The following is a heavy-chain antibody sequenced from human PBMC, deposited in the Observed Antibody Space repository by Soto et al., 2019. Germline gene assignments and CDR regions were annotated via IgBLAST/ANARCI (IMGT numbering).Heavy chain of an antibody. CDR3: ARGGSGYDSSGYYYGRHFDY. D-gene: IGHD3-22*01. V-gene: IGHV1-69*06. CDR1: GGTFSSYA. J-gene: IGHJ4*02. Sequence: QVQLVQSGAEVKKPGSSVKVSCKASGGTFSSYAISWVRQAPGQGLEWMGGIIPIFGTANYAQKFQGRVTITADKSTSTAYMELSSLRSEDTAVYYRARGGSGYDSSGYYYGRHFDYWGQGTLVTVSS. CDR2: IIPIFGTA.